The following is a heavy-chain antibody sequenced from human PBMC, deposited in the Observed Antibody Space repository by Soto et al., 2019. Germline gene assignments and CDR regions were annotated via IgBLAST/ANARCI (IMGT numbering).Heavy chain of an antibody. J-gene: IGHJ4*02. V-gene: IGHV3-74*01. CDR3: ASLYSSDCASDY. CDR2: ISSDGRNT. CDR1: GFSFSSCW. D-gene: IGHD6-19*01. Sequence: GGSLRLSCVVSGFSFSSCWIHWVRQAPGKGLEWVSRISSDGRNTNYADFVKGRFTISRDNAKNTLFLQMNNLRAEDTAVYYCASLYSSDCASDYWGQGTLVAVCS.